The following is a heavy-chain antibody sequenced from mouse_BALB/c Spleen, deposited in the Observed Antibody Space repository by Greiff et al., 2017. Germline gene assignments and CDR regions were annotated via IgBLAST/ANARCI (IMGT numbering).Heavy chain of an antibody. D-gene: IGHD1-1*01. CDR2: ISYDGSN. J-gene: IGHJ4*01. V-gene: IGHV3-6*02. CDR3: ARDPSNSGSDYYAMDY. CDR1: GYSITSGYY. Sequence: EVKLMESGPGLVKPSQSLSLTCSVTGYSITSGYYWNWIRQFPGNKLEWMGYISYDGSNNYNPSLKNRISITRDTSKNQFFLKLNSVTTEDTATYYCARDPSNSGSDYYAMDYWGQGTSVTVSS.